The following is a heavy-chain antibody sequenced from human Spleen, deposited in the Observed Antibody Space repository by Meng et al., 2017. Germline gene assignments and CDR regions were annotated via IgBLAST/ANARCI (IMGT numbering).Heavy chain of an antibody. V-gene: IGHV7-4-1*02. Sequence: QAHVVQFGSEVRKPGASVKVSCKASGYPLSSYAINWLRQAPGQGLEWMGWIDTKTGHPTYAQGFRGRLVFSLDTSVSTTYLQISGLRAADSAIYYCTRDAYSDCRRTNCFDSWGQGTLVTVSS. CDR2: IDTKTGHP. D-gene: IGHD2-2*01. J-gene: IGHJ4*02. CDR3: TRDAYSDCRRTNCFDS. CDR1: GYPLSSYA.